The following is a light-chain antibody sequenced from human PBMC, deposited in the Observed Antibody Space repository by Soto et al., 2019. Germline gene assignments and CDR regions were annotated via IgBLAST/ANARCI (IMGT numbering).Light chain of an antibody. Sequence: DIQMTQSPSTLSASVGDRVTITCRASESINDWLAWYQQRPGKPPKLLIYKSSTLESGVPSRFSGSGYGKEFTLTITSLQPDDFATYYCQHYKSYSRTFGQGTKVEI. CDR3: QHYKSYSRT. J-gene: IGKJ1*01. CDR2: KSS. V-gene: IGKV1-5*03. CDR1: ESINDW.